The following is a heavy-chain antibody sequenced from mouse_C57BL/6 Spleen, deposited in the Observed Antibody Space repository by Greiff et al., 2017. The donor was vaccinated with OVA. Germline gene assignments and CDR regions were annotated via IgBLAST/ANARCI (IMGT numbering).Heavy chain of an antibody. Sequence: QVQLQQPGAELVKPGASVKLSCKASGYTFTSYWMQWVNQRPGQGLEWIGEIDPSDSYTNYNQKFKGKATLTVDTSSSTAYMQLSSLTSEDSAVYYCVSYGNYYYFDYWGQGTTLTVSS. CDR2: IDPSDSYT. J-gene: IGHJ2*01. CDR1: GYTFTSYW. V-gene: IGHV1-50*01. CDR3: VSYGNYYYFDY. D-gene: IGHD2-1*01.